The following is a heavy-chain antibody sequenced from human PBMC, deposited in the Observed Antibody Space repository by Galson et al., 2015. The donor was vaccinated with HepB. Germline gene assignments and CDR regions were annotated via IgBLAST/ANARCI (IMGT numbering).Heavy chain of an antibody. J-gene: IGHJ3*02. D-gene: IGHD6-19*01. CDR3: AQDLYYSRGWCAGSLDI. V-gene: IGHV6-1*01. CDR1: GDSVSSNSAA. CDR2: TYDRSKWYN. Sequence: CAISGDSVSSNSAAWNWIRQSPSRGLEWLGRTYDRSKWYNDYAVSVKSRITSNPDTSKNQFSLQLNSVTPEDTAVYYCAQDLYYSRGWCAGSLDIWGHGTMVTGSS.